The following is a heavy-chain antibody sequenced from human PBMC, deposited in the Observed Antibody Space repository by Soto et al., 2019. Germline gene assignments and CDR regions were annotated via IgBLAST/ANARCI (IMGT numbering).Heavy chain of an antibody. CDR2: VSHDGRNT. CDR3: AKGGRQWLVTSDFNY. D-gene: IGHD6-19*01. V-gene: IGHV3-30*18. Sequence: VQLVESGGGVVQPGRSLRLSCAASGLTFSDYAMHWVRHAPGKGLEWVAVVSHDGRNTHYADSVKGRFTISRDSSKNTVSLEMTSLRAEDTAVYYCAKGGRQWLVTSDFNYWGQGALVTVSS. J-gene: IGHJ4*02. CDR1: GLTFSDYA.